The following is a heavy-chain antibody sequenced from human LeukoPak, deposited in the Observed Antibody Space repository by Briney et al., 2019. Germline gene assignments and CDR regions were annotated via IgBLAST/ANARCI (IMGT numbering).Heavy chain of an antibody. Sequence: ASVKVSCKASGYTFTGYYMHWVRQAPAQGLEWMGWINPNSCVTNYAQKFQGRVTMNRDTSISTAYMELSRLRSDDTAVYYCPREASNYFDYWGQGTLVTVSS. CDR3: PREASNYFDY. V-gene: IGHV1-2*02. CDR2: INPNSCVT. J-gene: IGHJ4*02. CDR1: GYTFTGYY.